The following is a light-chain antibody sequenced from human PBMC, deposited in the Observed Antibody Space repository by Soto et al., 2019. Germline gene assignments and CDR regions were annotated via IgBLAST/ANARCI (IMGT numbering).Light chain of an antibody. J-gene: IGLJ2*01. CDR2: EVS. CDR1: SSDVGGYNY. Sequence: QSALTQPASVSGSPGQSITISCTGTSSDVGGYNYVSWYQQHPGKAPKLMIYEVSYRPSGVSNRFSASKSGNTACLTISGLQAEDEADYYCSSYTSSSTLVFGGGTKVTVL. CDR3: SSYTSSSTLV. V-gene: IGLV2-14*01.